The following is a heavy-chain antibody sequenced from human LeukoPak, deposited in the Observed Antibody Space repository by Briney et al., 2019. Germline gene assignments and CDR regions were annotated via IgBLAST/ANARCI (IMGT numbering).Heavy chain of an antibody. CDR2: ISSSSSYI. CDR1: GFTFSSYS. Sequence: GGSLRLSCAASGFTFSSYSMNWVRQAPGKGLEWVSSISSSSSYIYYADSVKGRFTISRDNAKNSLYLQMNSLRAEDTAVYYCARAYSSSWYAAYDYWGQGTLVTVSS. V-gene: IGHV3-21*01. J-gene: IGHJ4*02. D-gene: IGHD6-13*01. CDR3: ARAYSSSWYAAYDY.